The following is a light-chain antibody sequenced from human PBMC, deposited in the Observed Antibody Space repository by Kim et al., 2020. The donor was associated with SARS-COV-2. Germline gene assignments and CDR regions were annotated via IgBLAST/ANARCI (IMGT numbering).Light chain of an antibody. J-gene: IGLJ2*01. CDR1: SLRSYY. V-gene: IGLV3-19*01. CDR2: GKN. CDR3: NSRDSSGNLLV. Sequence: SSELTQDPAVSVALGQTVRITCQGDSLRSYYASWYQQKPGQAPVLVIYGKNNRPSGIPDRFSGSSSGNTASLTITGAQAEDEAYYYCNSRDSSGNLLVFGGGTQLTVL.